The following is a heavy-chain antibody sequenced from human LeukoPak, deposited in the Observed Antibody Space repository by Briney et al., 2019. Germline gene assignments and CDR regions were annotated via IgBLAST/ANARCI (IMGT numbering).Heavy chain of an antibody. V-gene: IGHV3-23*01. CDR3: AKTFCSSPSCYSPDY. CDR2: ISVSGDTT. D-gene: IGHD2-2*01. CDR1: GFTFSTYA. J-gene: IGHJ4*02. Sequence: GGSLRLSCAASGFTFSTYAMSWVRQAPGKGLEWVSFISVSGDTTYYADSVKGRFTISRDNSKNTLYLQMNSLRAEDTAVYYCAKTFCSSPSCYSPDYWGQGTLATVSS.